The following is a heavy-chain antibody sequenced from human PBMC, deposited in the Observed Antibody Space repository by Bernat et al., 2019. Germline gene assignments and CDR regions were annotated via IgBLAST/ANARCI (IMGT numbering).Heavy chain of an antibody. CDR3: ASGGRSTSGGVDYFDF. D-gene: IGHD3-16*01. CDR2: INPNSGGT. Sequence: QVQMVQSGAEVKKPGASVQVSCKASGYTFTDFYIHWVRQAPGQGLEWMGWINPNSGGTDYAQRFQGGVTMTRDTSNTKAYMELGRLSSDDTAVYYCASGGRSTSGGVDYFDFWGQGTLVTVSS. V-gene: IGHV1-2*02. J-gene: IGHJ4*02. CDR1: GYTFTDFY.